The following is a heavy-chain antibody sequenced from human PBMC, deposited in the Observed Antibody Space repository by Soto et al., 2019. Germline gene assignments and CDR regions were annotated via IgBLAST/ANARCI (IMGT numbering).Heavy chain of an antibody. Sequence: GGSLRLSCAASGFTFSSYVMHWVRQAPGKGLEWVALISYDGSNKQYGDSVKGRFTISRDNSKNTLYLQVNSLRAEDTAAYYCARETPGWNPFDFWGQGTQVTVS. CDR2: ISYDGSNK. D-gene: IGHD1-1*01. J-gene: IGHJ4*02. V-gene: IGHV3-30*03. CDR3: ARETPGWNPFDF. CDR1: GFTFSSYV.